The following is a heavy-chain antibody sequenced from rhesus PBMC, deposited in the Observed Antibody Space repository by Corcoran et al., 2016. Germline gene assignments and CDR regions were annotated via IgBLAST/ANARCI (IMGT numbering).Heavy chain of an antibody. CDR3: ARGGQLFDY. D-gene: IGHD6-25*01. CDR2: ISGSGGST. J-gene: IGHJ4*01. Sequence: QLQLQESGPGLVKPSETLSLTFAVSGGSIRRNYSSWILQPPGKGLEWIGRISGSGGSTDYNPSLKSRVTISTDTSKNQFSLKLSSVTAADTAVYYCARGGQLFDYWGQGVLVTVSS. CDR1: GGSIRRNY. V-gene: IGHV4-173*01.